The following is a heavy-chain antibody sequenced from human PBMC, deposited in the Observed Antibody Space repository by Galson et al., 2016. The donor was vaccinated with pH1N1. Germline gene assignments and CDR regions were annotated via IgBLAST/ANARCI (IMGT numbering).Heavy chain of an antibody. J-gene: IGHJ4*02. CDR2: INPNSDVT. CDR1: GYTFTDYY. Sequence: SGYTFTDYYIHWVRQAPGKGLEWMGWINPNSDVTKYAQKFQDRVTMTRDTSINTAYMELSGLTSDDTAVYYCARDSKGGIPFHYWGQGTLVTVSS. V-gene: IGHV1-2*02. CDR3: ARDSKGGIPFHY. D-gene: IGHD3-3*02.